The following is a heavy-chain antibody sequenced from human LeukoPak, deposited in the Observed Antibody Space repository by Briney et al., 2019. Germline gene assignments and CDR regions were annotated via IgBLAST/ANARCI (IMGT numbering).Heavy chain of an antibody. V-gene: IGHV4-59*01. CDR1: GGSISSNY. CDR3: ATYDILTGYNAFDI. D-gene: IGHD3-9*01. Sequence: PSETLSLTCTVSGGSISSNYWSWIRQPPGKGLEWIGYIYYSGSTNYNPSLKSRVTISVDTSKNQFSLKLSSVTAADTAVYYCATYDILTGYNAFDIWGQGTMVTVSS. CDR2: IYYSGST. J-gene: IGHJ3*02.